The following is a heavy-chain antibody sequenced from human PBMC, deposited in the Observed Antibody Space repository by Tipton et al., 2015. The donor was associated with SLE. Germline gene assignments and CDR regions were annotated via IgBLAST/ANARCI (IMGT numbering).Heavy chain of an antibody. CDR3: ARFQGNWNWFDP. J-gene: IGHJ5*02. Sequence: TLSLTCTVSGGSISSSSYYWGWIRQPPGKGLEWIGYIYYSGSTNYNPSLKSRVTISVDTSKNQFSLKLSSVTAADTAVYYCARFQGNWNWFDPWGQGTLVTVSS. CDR1: GGSISSSSYY. D-gene: IGHD1-20*01. V-gene: IGHV4-61*05. CDR2: IYYSGST.